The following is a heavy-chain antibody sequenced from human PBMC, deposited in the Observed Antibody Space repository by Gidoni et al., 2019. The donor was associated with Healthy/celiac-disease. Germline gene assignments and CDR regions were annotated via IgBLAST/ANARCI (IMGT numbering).Heavy chain of an antibody. CDR2: IYYSGST. CDR3: AGGKTTVAI. D-gene: IGHD4-17*01. V-gene: IGHV4-31*03. J-gene: IGHJ4*02. Sequence: QVQLQESAPGLAKPSQTLSPTCTVSGGSISSGGYYWSWLRQHPGESLEWIGYIYYSGSTYYNPSLKGRVTRSVDTSKNQFSLRLSSVTAADTAGYYCAGGKTTVAIWCEGTLVTVSS. CDR1: GGSISSGGYY.